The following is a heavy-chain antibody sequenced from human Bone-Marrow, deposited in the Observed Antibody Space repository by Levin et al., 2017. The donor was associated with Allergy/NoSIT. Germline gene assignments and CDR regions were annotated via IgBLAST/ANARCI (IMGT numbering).Heavy chain of an antibody. CDR2: ISGSGGST. CDR1: GFTFSSYA. V-gene: IGHV3-23*01. D-gene: IGHD5/OR15-5a*01. Sequence: GESLKISCAASGFTFSSYAMSWVRQAPGKGLEWVSAISGSGGSTYYADSVKGRFTISRDNSKNTLYLQMNSLRAEDTAVYYCAKFVSSTIDPDYWGQGTLVTVSS. CDR3: AKFVSSTIDPDY. J-gene: IGHJ4*02.